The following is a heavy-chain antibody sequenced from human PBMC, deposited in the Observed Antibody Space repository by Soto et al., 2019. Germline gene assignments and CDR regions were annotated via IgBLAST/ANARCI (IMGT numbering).Heavy chain of an antibody. J-gene: IGHJ6*02. CDR2: IYYSGRT. CDR1: DGSITNYY. Sequence: SETLSLTCTVSDGSITNYYWSWIRQPPGKGLEWIGYIYYSGRTSYNPSLKSRVTISVDTSKNQFSLKLSSVTAADTAVYYCARGADMYYDFWSGYYRYYYGMDVWGQGTTVTVSS. D-gene: IGHD3-3*01. CDR3: ARGADMYYDFWSGYYRYYYGMDV. V-gene: IGHV4-59*12.